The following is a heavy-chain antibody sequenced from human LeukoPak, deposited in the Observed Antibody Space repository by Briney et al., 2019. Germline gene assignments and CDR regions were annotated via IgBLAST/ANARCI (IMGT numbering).Heavy chain of an antibody. J-gene: IGHJ3*02. Sequence: SETLPLTCTVSGGSISSYYWSWIRQPPGKGLEWIGYIYYSGSTNYNPSLKSRVTISVDTSKNQFSLKLSSVTAADTAVYYCARWSYYYDSSGYRSDAFDIWGQGTMVTVS. D-gene: IGHD3-22*01. CDR2: IYYSGST. CDR3: ARWSYYYDSSGYRSDAFDI. CDR1: GGSISSYY. V-gene: IGHV4-59*08.